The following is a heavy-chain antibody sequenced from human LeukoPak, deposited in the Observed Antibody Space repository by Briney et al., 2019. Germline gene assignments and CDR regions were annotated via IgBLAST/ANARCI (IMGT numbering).Heavy chain of an antibody. D-gene: IGHD3-22*01. CDR1: GFTFSSYG. J-gene: IGHJ4*02. CDR2: ISYDGSNK. Sequence: GGSLRLSCAASGFTFSSYGMHWVRQAPGKGLEWVAVISYDGSNKYYADSVKGRFTISRDNSKNTLYLQMNSLRAEDTAVYYCARPYYYDSSGYSYYFDYWGQGTLVTVSS. CDR3: ARPYYYDSSGYSYYFDY. V-gene: IGHV3-30*03.